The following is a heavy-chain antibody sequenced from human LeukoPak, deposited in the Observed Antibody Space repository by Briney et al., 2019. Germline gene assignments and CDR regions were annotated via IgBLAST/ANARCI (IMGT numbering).Heavy chain of an antibody. J-gene: IGHJ4*02. CDR3: ARLRGYSGYDDGSAFDY. D-gene: IGHD5-12*01. Sequence: GGSLRLSCAASGFTFSSYSMNWVRQAPGKGLEWVSSISSSSSYIYYADSVKGRFTISRDNAKNSLYLQMNSLRAEDTAAYYCARLRGYSGYDDGSAFDYWGQGTLVTVSS. CDR2: ISSSSSYI. V-gene: IGHV3-21*01. CDR1: GFTFSSYS.